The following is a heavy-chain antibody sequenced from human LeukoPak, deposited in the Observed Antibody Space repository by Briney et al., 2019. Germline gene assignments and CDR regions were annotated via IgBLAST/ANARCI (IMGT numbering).Heavy chain of an antibody. CDR3: ARDPHTSGWPSGY. CDR2: ISHSRNT. Sequence: PSETLSLTCAVSGGSISSSNWWSWVRQPPGKGLDWIGEISHSRNTIYNPSLESRVTISVDESNNQLSLKLSSVTAADTAIYYCARDPHTSGWPSGYWGQGTLVTVSS. CDR1: GGSISSSNW. J-gene: IGHJ4*02. V-gene: IGHV4-4*02. D-gene: IGHD6-19*01.